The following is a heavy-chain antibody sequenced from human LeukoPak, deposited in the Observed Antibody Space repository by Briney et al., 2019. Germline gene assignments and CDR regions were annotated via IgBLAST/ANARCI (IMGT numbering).Heavy chain of an antibody. V-gene: IGHV3-7*01. CDR1: GFTFSTSW. CDR3: ARDAGWGYYDL. J-gene: IGHJ4*02. Sequence: GGSLRLSCVASGFTFSTSWVTWVRQAPGKGLEWVADIDKHGNGKYYVDSVKGRFAITRDYASNSVFLQMNSLRAEDTSVYYCARDAGWGYYDLWGQGTPVPVSS. D-gene: IGHD1-26*01. CDR2: IDKHGNGK.